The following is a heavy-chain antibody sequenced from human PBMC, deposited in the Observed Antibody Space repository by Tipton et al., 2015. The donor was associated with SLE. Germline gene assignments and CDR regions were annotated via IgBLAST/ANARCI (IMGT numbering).Heavy chain of an antibody. V-gene: IGHV3-30*03. D-gene: IGHD3-16*01. CDR3: ARDPRGGADYYHLHYMDV. CDR1: GFTFSYQG. CDR2: ISYDGTKK. Sequence: SGFTFSYQGMHWVRQAPGMGLEWVAVISYDGTKKYHADSVKGRFTISRDNSKNTLYLEMNSLRAEDTAVYYCARDPRGGADYYHLHYMDVWGKGTTVIVSS. J-gene: IGHJ6*03.